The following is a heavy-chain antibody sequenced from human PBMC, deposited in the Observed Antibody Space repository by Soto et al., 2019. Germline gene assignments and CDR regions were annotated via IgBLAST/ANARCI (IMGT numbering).Heavy chain of an antibody. J-gene: IGHJ5*02. CDR3: ARSGYWPPWGLDWFGP. V-gene: IGHV4-39*02. D-gene: IGHD2-15*01. Sequence: QLQLRESGLGLVKPSETLSLTCTVSGGSISSTPHYWGWIRQSPGRGLEWIGSMYYTGVPYYNPSFKSRVIISDDTSKSHFSLWLGSVTAADTAVDYCARSGYWPPWGLDWFGPWGQGTLVTVSS. CDR1: GGSISSTPHY. CDR2: MYYTGVP.